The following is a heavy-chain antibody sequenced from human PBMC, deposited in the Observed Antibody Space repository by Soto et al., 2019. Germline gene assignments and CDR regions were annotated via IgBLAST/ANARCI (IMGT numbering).Heavy chain of an antibody. D-gene: IGHD4-4*01. CDR2: IYYSGST. CDR3: ARVSNYEDYYYYYMDV. Sequence: SETLSPTRTVSGGSISSFYWSWIPPPPGKGLEWIGYIYYSGSTNYNPSLKSRVTISVDTSKNQFSLKLSSVTAADTAVYYCARVSNYEDYYYYYMDVWGKGTTVTVSS. J-gene: IGHJ6*03. CDR1: GGSISSFY. V-gene: IGHV4-59*08.